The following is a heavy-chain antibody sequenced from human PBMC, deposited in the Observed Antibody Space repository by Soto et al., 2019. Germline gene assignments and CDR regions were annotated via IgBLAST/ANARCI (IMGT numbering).Heavy chain of an antibody. D-gene: IGHD3-16*01. CDR3: ARAFAATHFDY. J-gene: IGHJ4*01. V-gene: IGHV4-59*11. CDR1: GGSLTPQY. CDR2: IYYSGNA. Sequence: QVQLQESGPRLVKPSETLSLMCTASGGSLTPQYWSWIRQPPGKGLEWLGYIYYSGNANYNPSLKSRVSISIDTAKNQFSLDLASVTAADTAVYYCARAFAATHFDYWGQGIMVTVSS.